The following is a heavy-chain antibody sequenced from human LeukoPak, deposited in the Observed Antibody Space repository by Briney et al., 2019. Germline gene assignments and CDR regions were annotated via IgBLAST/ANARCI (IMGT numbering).Heavy chain of an antibody. J-gene: IGHJ4*02. CDR1: GFTFDDYA. Sequence: PGRSLRLSCAASGFTFDDYAMHWVRQAPGKGLEWVSGISWNSGSIDYADSVKGRFTISRDNAKNSLYLQMNSLRAEDTAVYYCARDLYSTTFDYWGQGTLVTVSS. D-gene: IGHD5-18*01. CDR3: ARDLYSTTFDY. CDR2: ISWNSGSI. V-gene: IGHV3-9*01.